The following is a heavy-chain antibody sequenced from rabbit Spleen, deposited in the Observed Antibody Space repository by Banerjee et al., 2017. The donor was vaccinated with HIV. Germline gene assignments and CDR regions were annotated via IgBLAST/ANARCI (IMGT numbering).Heavy chain of an antibody. CDR1: GFSFNSNYD. CDR2: VYTGNGKN. V-gene: IGHV1S45*01. J-gene: IGHJ4*01. D-gene: IGHD1-1*01. CDR3: TRDDGSGHYIDGYFNL. Sequence: QEQLVESGGGLVQPEGSLTLTCKASGFSFNSNYDICWVRQAPGKGLEWIGFVYTGNGKNYYASWAKGRFTISKTSSTTVTLQMTSLTAADTATYFCTRDDGSGHYIDGYFNLWGQGTLVTVS.